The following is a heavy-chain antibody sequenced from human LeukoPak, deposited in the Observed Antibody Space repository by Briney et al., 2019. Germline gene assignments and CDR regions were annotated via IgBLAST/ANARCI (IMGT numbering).Heavy chain of an antibody. CDR3: ARGKGTTVTTPGWFDP. J-gene: IGHJ5*02. V-gene: IGHV4-38-2*02. CDR2: ISHSGST. CDR1: GFSISSGYY. Sequence: PSGTLSLTCTVSGFSISSGYYWGWIRQPPGKGLEWIGSISHSGSTYYNPSLKSRLTISLDTSKNQFSLRLSSVTAADTAVYYCARGKGTTVTTPGWFDPWGQGTLVTVSS. D-gene: IGHD4-17*01.